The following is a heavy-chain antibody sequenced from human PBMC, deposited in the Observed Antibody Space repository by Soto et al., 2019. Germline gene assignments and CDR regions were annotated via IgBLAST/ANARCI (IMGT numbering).Heavy chain of an antibody. Sequence: SETLSLPCTVAGGSMSSYYWSWIRQPPGKGLEWIGYIYYSGSTYYNPSLKSRVTISVDTSKNQFSLKLSSVTAADTAVYYCARESRITIFGVVIIDRGLDYWGQGTLVTVSS. J-gene: IGHJ4*02. V-gene: IGHV4-4*08. D-gene: IGHD3-3*01. CDR1: GGSMSSYY. CDR3: ARESRITIFGVVIIDRGLDY. CDR2: IYYSGST.